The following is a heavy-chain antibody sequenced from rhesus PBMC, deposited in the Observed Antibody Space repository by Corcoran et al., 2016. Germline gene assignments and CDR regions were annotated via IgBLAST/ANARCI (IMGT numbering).Heavy chain of an antibody. V-gene: IGHV4-122*02. Sequence: QVQLQESGPGVVKPSETLSLTCAVSGGSISDSYRWSWIRQPPGKGLEWIGYISYSGGTSYTPSLNSRGTISRDTSKNQFYLKLSSVTAADTDVYYCARVPYSGSFWYFDLWGPGTPITISS. CDR1: GGSISDSYR. J-gene: IGHJ2*01. CDR3: ARVPYSGSFWYFDL. D-gene: IGHD6-25*01. CDR2: ISYSGGT.